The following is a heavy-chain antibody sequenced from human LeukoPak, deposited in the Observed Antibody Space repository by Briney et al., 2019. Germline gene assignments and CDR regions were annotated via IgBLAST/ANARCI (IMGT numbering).Heavy chain of an antibody. V-gene: IGHV4-31*02. Sequence: SWIRQHPGKGLEWIGYIYYSGSTYYNPSLKSRVTISVDTSKNQFSLKLSSVTAADTAVYYCARGATPPSYYDSSGYYDYWGQGTLVTVSS. D-gene: IGHD3-22*01. CDR2: IYYSGST. CDR3: ARGATPPSYYDSSGYYDY. J-gene: IGHJ4*02.